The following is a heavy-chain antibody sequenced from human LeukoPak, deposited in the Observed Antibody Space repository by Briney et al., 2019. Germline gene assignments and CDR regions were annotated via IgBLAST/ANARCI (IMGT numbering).Heavy chain of an antibody. Sequence: GASVKVSCKASGYTFTGYYMHWVRQAPGQGLEWMGRINPNSGGTNYAQKFQGRVTMTRDTSISTAYMELSRLRSDDTAVYYCARDMAIAVAGTWVSQGGMDVWGQGTTVTVSS. CDR2: INPNSGGT. CDR3: ARDMAIAVAGTWVSQGGMDV. CDR1: GYTFTGYY. D-gene: IGHD6-19*01. J-gene: IGHJ6*02. V-gene: IGHV1-2*06.